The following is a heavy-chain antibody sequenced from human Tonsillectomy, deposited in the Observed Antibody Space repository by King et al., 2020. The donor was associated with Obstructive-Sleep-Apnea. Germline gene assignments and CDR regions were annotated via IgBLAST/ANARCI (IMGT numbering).Heavy chain of an antibody. CDR2: ISYDGSNK. CDR3: ARVGSSSWHYYFDY. V-gene: IGHV3-30*04. D-gene: IGHD6-13*01. J-gene: IGHJ4*02. CDR1: GFTFSSYA. Sequence: HVQLVESGGGVVQPGRSLRLSCAASGFTFSSYAMHWVRQAPGKGLEWVAFISYDGSNKYYADSVKGRFTISRDNSKNTLYLQMNSLRAEDTAVYYCARVGSSSWHYYFDYWGQGTLVTVSS.